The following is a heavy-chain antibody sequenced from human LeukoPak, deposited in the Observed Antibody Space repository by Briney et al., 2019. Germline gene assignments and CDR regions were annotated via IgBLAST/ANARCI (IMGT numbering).Heavy chain of an antibody. V-gene: IGHV1-69*05. J-gene: IGHJ2*01. D-gene: IGHD1-26*01. CDR3: ARSPPSSVGWYFDL. CDR1: GGTFSSYA. Sequence: EASVKVSCKASGGTFSSYAISWVRQAPGQGVEWMGGIIPIFGTANYAQKFQGRVTITTDESTSTAYMELSSLRSEDTAVYYCARSPPSSVGWYFDLWGRGTLVTVSS. CDR2: IIPIFGTA.